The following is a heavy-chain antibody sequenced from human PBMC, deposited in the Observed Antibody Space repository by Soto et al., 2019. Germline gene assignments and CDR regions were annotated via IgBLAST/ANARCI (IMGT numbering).Heavy chain of an antibody. CDR3: ARDLVVGEGMDV. V-gene: IGHV4-38-2*02. J-gene: IGHJ6*02. D-gene: IGHD1-26*01. CDR2: IYHSGST. CDR1: GYSISSGYY. Sequence: LSLTCAVSGYSISSGYYWGWIRQPPGKGLEWIGSIYHSGSTYYNPSLKSRVTISVDTSKNQFSLKLSSVTAADTAVYYCARDLVVGEGMDVWGQGTTVTVSS.